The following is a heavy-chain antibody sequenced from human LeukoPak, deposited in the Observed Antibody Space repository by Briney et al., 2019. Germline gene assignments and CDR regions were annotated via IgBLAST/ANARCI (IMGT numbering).Heavy chain of an antibody. J-gene: IGHJ3*02. V-gene: IGHV3-23*01. CDR3: AKKTLSRSAFDI. CDR1: GFTFSNYG. D-gene: IGHD3-16*02. Sequence: GGSLRLSCVASGFTFSNYGMSWVRQAPGKGLEWVSAITGGGDGTYFADSVKGRFTISRDNSKNTLSLQMNSLRAEDTALYYCAKKTLSRSAFDIWGQGTMVTVSS. CDR2: ITGGGDGT.